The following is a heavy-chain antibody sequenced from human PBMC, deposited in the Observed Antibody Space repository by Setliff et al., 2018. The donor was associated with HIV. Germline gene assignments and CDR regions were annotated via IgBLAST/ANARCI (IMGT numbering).Heavy chain of an antibody. D-gene: IGHD3-22*01. V-gene: IGHV4-39*01. CDR3: ASLFHDTSAPWLYYFDY. CDR2: IYYSGST. J-gene: IGHJ4*02. CDR1: GGSIYGSDYY. Sequence: SETLSLTCTVSGGSIYGSDYYWGWIRQPPGKGLESIGSIYYSGSTYYKPSLKSRVTISVDTSKNQFSLKLSSVTAADTAVYYCASLFHDTSAPWLYYFDYWGQGTLVTVSS.